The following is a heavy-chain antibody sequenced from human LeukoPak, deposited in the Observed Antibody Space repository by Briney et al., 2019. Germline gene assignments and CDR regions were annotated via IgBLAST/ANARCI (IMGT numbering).Heavy chain of an antibody. CDR1: GFTVSSNY. J-gene: IGHJ4*02. V-gene: IGHV3-66*01. CDR2: IYSDGST. CDR3: ARVLAARHFDY. D-gene: IGHD6-6*01. Sequence: GGSLRLSCAASGFTVSSNYMSWVRQAPGKGLEGVSFIYSDGSTYYADSVKGRITISRDNSKNTMFFQMNSLGAEDTAVYYCARVLAARHFDYWGQGTLVTVSS.